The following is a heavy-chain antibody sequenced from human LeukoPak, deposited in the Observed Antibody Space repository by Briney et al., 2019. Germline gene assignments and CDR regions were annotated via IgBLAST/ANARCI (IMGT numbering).Heavy chain of an antibody. V-gene: IGHV3-21*01. D-gene: IGHD2-2*01. CDR3: ARENHTPRGYCSSTSCSDYYMDV. J-gene: IGHJ6*03. Sequence: PGGSLRPSCAASGFTFSSYSMNSVRPPPGKGLGWVSSISRSSVYIYYAYSLKGRFTISRDNAKNSLYLQMNSLRAEDTAVYYCARENHTPRGYCSSTSCSDYYMDVWGKGTTVTVSS. CDR2: ISRSSVYI. CDR1: GFTFSSYS.